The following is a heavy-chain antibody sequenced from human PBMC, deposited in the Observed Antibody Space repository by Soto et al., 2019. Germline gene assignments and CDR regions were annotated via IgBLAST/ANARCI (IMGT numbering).Heavy chain of an antibody. Sequence: ASVKVSCKASGYTFTSYAMHWVRQAPGQRLEWMGWINAGNGNTKYSQKFQGRVTITRDTSASTAYMELSSLRSEDTAVYYCARASAVLNIAVAHYDPLAIWGQGTMVTVSS. CDR3: ARASAVLNIAVAHYDPLAI. D-gene: IGHD6-19*01. CDR2: INAGNGNT. V-gene: IGHV1-3*01. J-gene: IGHJ3*02. CDR1: GYTFTSYA.